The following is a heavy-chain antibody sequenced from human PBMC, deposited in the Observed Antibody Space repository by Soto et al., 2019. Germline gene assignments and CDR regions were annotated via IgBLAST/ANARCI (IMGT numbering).Heavy chain of an antibody. V-gene: IGHV3-33*01. J-gene: IGHJ4*02. CDR1: GFTLNTYA. Sequence: GGSLRLSCAASGFTLNTYAFHWVRQAPGKGLEWVAVVWHNGVDKYYEDSVRGRFTISRDTSKNTLYLQMNSLRVEDTAVYYCARDASIVVVPAAILTPYYFDYWGQGTLVTVSS. CDR3: ARDASIVVVPAAILTPYYFDY. D-gene: IGHD2-2*01. CDR2: VWHNGVDK.